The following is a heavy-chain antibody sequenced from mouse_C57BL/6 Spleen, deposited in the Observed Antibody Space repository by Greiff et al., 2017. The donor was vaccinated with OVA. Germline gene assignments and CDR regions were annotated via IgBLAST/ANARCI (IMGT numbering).Heavy chain of an antibody. J-gene: IGHJ4*01. CDR3: ARYYDNAMDY. V-gene: IGHV2-6*01. Sequence: VQVVESGPGLVAPSQSLSITCTVSGFSLTSYGVDWVRQSPGKGLEWLGVIWGVGSTNYNSALKSRLSISKDNSKSQVFLKMNSLQTDDTAMYYCARYYDNAMDYWGQGTSVTVSS. CDR2: IWGVGST. D-gene: IGHD2-4*01. CDR1: GFSLTSYG.